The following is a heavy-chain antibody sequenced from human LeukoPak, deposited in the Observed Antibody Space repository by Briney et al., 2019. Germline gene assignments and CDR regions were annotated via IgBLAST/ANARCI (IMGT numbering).Heavy chain of an antibody. CDR3: ARPSKNYDFWSGLPGY. Sequence: GESLKISCKGSGYSFTSYWIGWVRQMPGKGLEWMGIIYPGDSDTRYSPSFQGQVTIPADKSISTAYLQWSSLKASDTAMYYCARPSKNYDFWSGLPGYWGQGTLVTVSS. CDR1: GYSFTSYW. CDR2: IYPGDSDT. J-gene: IGHJ4*02. V-gene: IGHV5-51*01. D-gene: IGHD3-3*01.